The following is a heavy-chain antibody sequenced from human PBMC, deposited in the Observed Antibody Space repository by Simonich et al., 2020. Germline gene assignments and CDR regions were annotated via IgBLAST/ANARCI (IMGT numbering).Heavy chain of an antibody. V-gene: IGHV3-23*01. CDR2: MSGRGGST. J-gene: IGHJ3*02. Sequence: EVQLLESGGGLVQPGGSLRLSCAASGFTFSSYAMSWVRQAPGKGREWVSGMSGRGGSTYYADSVKGRFTISRDNSKNTLYLQMNSLRAEDTAVYYCAKEESYSSTSCYDAFDIWGQGTMVTVSS. CDR3: AKEESYSSTSCYDAFDI. CDR1: GFTFSSYA. D-gene: IGHD2-2*01.